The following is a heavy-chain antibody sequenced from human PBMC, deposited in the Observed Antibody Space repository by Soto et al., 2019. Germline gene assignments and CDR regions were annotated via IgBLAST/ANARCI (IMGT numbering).Heavy chain of an antibody. CDR2: ISYGGSNK. J-gene: IGHJ4*02. CDR3: AKDYYDSSGYSQTPQYYFDY. CDR1: GFTFSSYG. V-gene: IGHV3-30*18. D-gene: IGHD3-22*01. Sequence: GGSLRLSCAASGFTFSSYGMHWVRQAPGKGLEWVAVISYGGSNKYYADSVKGRFTISRDNSKNTLYLQMNSLRAEDTAVYYCAKDYYDSSGYSQTPQYYFDYWGQGTLVTVSS.